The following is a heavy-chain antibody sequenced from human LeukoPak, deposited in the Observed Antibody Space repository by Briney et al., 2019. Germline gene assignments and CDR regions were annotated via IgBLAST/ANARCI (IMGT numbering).Heavy chain of an antibody. CDR3: ARVETGYYGSGSYPHY. Sequence: SVMASCKASGGTFSSYAISWVRQAPGQGLEWMGGIIPIFGTANYAQKFQGRVTITADESTSTAYMELSSLRSEDTAVYYCARVETGYYGSGSYPHYWGQGTLVTVSS. CDR2: IIPIFGTA. V-gene: IGHV1-69*13. J-gene: IGHJ4*02. D-gene: IGHD3-10*01. CDR1: GGTFSSYA.